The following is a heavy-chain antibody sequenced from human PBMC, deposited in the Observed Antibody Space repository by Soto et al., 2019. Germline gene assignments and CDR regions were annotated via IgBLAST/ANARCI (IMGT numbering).Heavy chain of an antibody. CDR3: AQSSVWYPYFDS. CDR1: EFSFDDYA. Sequence: EAQLLESGGDLVQPGGSLRLSCAASEFSFDDYAMSWVRQAPGKGLEWVSSITYTGVSTYYADSVKGRFTISRDNSRDTLFQQMNSLRAEDTAIYCCAQSSVWYPYFDSWGQGTLVTVSS. V-gene: IGHV3-23*01. CDR2: ITYTGVST. D-gene: IGHD6-13*01. J-gene: IGHJ4*02.